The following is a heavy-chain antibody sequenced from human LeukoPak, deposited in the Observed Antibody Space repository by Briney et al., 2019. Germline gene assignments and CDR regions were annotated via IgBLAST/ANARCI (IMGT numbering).Heavy chain of an antibody. D-gene: IGHD3-10*01. CDR3: AKDLGGLDY. Sequence: GGSLRLSCAASGFTFSSYGMHWVRQAPGKGLEWVAVISYDGSNKYYADSVKGRFTISRDNSKNTLYLQMNSLRAEDTAVYYCAKDLGGLDYWCQGTLVTVSS. CDR1: GFTFSSYG. J-gene: IGHJ4*02. V-gene: IGHV3-30*18. CDR2: ISYDGSNK.